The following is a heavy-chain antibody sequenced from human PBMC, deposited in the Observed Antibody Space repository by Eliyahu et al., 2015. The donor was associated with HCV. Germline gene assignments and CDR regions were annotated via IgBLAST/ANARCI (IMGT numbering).Heavy chain of an antibody. CDR2: IYSGGGST. CDR3: ASLYNSGWYSFDF. Sequence: EVQLLESGGGLVQPGGSLRLSCTASGFXFSSYAMSWVPQXSGEGVEWVSIIYSGGGSTYYTDSVKGRFTISRDNSKNTLYLQMDNLRAEDTALYYCASLYNSGWYSFDFWGQGTRVTVSS. V-gene: IGHV3-23*03. J-gene: IGHJ4*02. D-gene: IGHD6-19*01. CDR1: GFXFSSYA.